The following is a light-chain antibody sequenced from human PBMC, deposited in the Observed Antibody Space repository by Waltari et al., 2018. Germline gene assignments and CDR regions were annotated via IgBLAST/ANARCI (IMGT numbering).Light chain of an antibody. CDR1: KIGGKN. CDR2: RDN. CDR3: QVWDSSTAV. V-gene: IGLV3-9*01. Sequence: SYDLTQPLSVSVALGQTARITCGGNKIGGKNVHWYQQKPGQAPLLVTYRDNNRPSRIPERFSGSNSENTATLTISRAQAADEADYYCQVWDSSTAVFGGGTQLTVL. J-gene: IGLJ7*01.